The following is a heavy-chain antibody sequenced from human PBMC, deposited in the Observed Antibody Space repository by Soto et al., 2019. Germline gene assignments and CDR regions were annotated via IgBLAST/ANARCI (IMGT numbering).Heavy chain of an antibody. D-gene: IGHD3-10*01. Sequence: QVQLQQSGAGLLKPSETLSLNCTVSGGSFRGYYWGWVRQPPGKGLEWIGEINHSGSSNYHPSLKSRVTISVATSKNLFSLTVSSVTPADTAIYYCARGEITLLGGMDVWGQGTTVTVSS. V-gene: IGHV4-34*02. CDR3: ARGEITLLGGMDV. CDR1: GGSFRGYY. CDR2: INHSGSS. J-gene: IGHJ6*02.